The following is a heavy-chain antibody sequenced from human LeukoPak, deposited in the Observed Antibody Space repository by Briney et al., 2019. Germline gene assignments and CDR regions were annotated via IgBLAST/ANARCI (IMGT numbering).Heavy chain of an antibody. CDR2: IYPGDSDT. CDR3: ARHYYYDSSGYYPRTPKNWFDP. J-gene: IGHJ5*02. D-gene: IGHD3-22*01. CDR1: GYSFTSYW. V-gene: IGHV5-51*01. Sequence: GESLKISCKGSGYSFTSYWIGWVRQMPGKGLEWMGIIYPGDSDTRYSPSFQGQVTISADKSISTAYLQWSSLKASDTAMYYCARHYYYDSSGYYPRTPKNWFDPWGQGTLVTVSS.